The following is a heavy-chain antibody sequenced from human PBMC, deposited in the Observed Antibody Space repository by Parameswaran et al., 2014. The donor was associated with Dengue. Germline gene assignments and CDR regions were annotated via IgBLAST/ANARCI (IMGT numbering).Heavy chain of an antibody. CDR2: IYYSGST. D-gene: IGHD1-26*01. J-gene: IGHJ6*02. V-gene: IGHV4-59*13. Sequence: PGKGLEWIGYIYYSGSTNYNPSLKSRVTISVDTSKNQFSLKLSSVTAADTAVYYCARYNSGSYVDYYYYGMDVWGQGTTVTVSS. CDR3: ARYNSGSYVDYYYYGMDV.